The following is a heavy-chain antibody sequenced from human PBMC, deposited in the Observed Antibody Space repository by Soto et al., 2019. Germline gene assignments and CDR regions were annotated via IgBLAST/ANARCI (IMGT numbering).Heavy chain of an antibody. V-gene: IGHV4-59*01. CDR3: ARDPVVYDILTGYPADYYYGMDV. D-gene: IGHD3-9*01. CDR1: GGSISSYY. Sequence: SETLSLTCTVSGGSISSYYWSWIRQPPGKGLEWIGYIYYSGSTNYNPSLKSRVTISVDTSKNQFSLKLSSVTDADTAIYYCARDPVVYDILTGYPADYYYGMDVWGQGTTVTVSS. J-gene: IGHJ6*02. CDR2: IYYSGST.